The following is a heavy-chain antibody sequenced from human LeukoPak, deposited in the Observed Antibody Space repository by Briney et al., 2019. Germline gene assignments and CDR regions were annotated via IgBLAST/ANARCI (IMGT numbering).Heavy chain of an antibody. Sequence: SETLSLTCTVSGGSISRSSYYWGWIRQSPGKGLEWIGSIYYSDSGTMYYNPSLKSRVTMSADTSKNQFSLRVSSVTAAGTAVYYCARRPPALGAFDIWGQGTMVSVSS. J-gene: IGHJ3*02. CDR3: ARRPPALGAFDI. CDR2: IYYSDSGTM. CDR1: GGSISRSSYY. V-gene: IGHV4-39*01.